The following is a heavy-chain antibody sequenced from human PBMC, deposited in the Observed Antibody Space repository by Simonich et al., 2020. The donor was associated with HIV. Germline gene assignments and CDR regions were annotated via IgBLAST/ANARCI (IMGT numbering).Heavy chain of an antibody. V-gene: IGHV1-2*02. CDR2: ISPNSGAT. CDR3: ARAYYDTLTGYLYLDS. Sequence: QVSLVQSGAEVKRPGASVKVSCKASGYSFTDYYIHWVRQAPGQGLVGVGWISPNSGATNYAQQFRGRVTLTRDTAISTAYMELSRPRSDDTAVYYCARAYYDTLTGYLYLDSWGQGTLVTVSS. J-gene: IGHJ4*02. D-gene: IGHD3-9*01. CDR1: GYSFTDYY.